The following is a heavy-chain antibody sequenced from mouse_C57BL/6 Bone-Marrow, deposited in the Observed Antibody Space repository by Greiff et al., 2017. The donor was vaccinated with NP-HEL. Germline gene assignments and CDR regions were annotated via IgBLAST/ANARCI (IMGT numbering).Heavy chain of an antibody. CDR3: TRRSLLWSFDY. J-gene: IGHJ2*01. V-gene: IGHV5-9-1*02. Sequence: DVQLVESGEGLVKPGGSLKLSCAASGFTFSSYAMSWVRQTPEKRLEWVAYVSSGGDYIYYADTVKGRFTISRDNARNTLYLQMSSLKSEDTAMYYCTRRSLLWSFDYWGQGTTLTVSS. D-gene: IGHD1-1*02. CDR1: GFTFSSYA. CDR2: VSSGGDYI.